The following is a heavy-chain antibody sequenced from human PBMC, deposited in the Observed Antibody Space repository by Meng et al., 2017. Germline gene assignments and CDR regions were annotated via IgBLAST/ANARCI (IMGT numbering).Heavy chain of an antibody. D-gene: IGHD4-17*01. CDR3: ARSHSVTIVAFDY. V-gene: IGHV4-34*01. CDR1: GGSFSGYY. CDR2: INHSGST. J-gene: IGHJ4*02. Sequence: HVQHQPWGAGLVTPPETLSLSCAGYGGSFSGYYCSWIRQHPGKGLEWIGEINHSGSTNYNPSPKNRVTMSLDTSKNQFSLRLSSVTAADTAVYYCARSHSVTIVAFDYWGQGTLVTVSS.